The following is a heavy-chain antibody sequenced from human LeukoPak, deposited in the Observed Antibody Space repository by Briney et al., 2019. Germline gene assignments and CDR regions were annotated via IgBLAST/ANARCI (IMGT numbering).Heavy chain of an antibody. Sequence: PSETLSLTCTVSGGSISSGSYYWSWIRQPAGKGLEWIGRIYTSGSTNYNPSLKSRVTISLDTSKNQFSLKLSSVTAADTAVYYCVGAGVDTARNNWFDPWGQGTLVTVSS. D-gene: IGHD5-18*01. J-gene: IGHJ5*02. CDR1: GGSISSGSYY. V-gene: IGHV4-61*02. CDR3: VGAGVDTARNNWFDP. CDR2: IYTSGST.